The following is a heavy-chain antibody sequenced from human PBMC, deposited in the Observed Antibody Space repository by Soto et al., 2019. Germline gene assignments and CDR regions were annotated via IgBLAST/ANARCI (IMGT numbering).Heavy chain of an antibody. J-gene: IGHJ5*02. CDR2: MNTNVNAT. V-gene: IGHV1-8*01. D-gene: IGHD2-15*01. CDR1: GFVFTSND. Sequence: ASVKVSCKASGFVFTSNDINWVRQAPGQGLQWMGWMNTNVNATDSPQEFKGRVVMTWNTSISTAYLEVRNLKSDDTAVYYCAREVVDGSSLWLGPWGQGTLVTVSS. CDR3: AREVVDGSSLWLGP.